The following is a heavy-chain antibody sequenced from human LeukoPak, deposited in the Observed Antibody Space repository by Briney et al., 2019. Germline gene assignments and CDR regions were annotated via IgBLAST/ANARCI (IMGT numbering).Heavy chain of an antibody. Sequence: SETPSLTCAVYGGSFSGYYWSWIRQPPGKGLEWIGEINHSGSTNYNPSLKSRVTISVDTSKNQFSLKLSSVTAADTAVYYCASRPLAVYSSGWVYYFDYWGQGTLVTVSS. D-gene: IGHD6-19*01. J-gene: IGHJ4*02. CDR3: ASRPLAVYSSGWVYYFDY. CDR2: INHSGST. CDR1: GGSFSGYY. V-gene: IGHV4-34*01.